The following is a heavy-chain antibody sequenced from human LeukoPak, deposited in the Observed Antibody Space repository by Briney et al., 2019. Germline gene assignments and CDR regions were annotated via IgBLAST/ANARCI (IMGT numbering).Heavy chain of an antibody. CDR1: GFTFDDYA. J-gene: IGHJ4*02. D-gene: IGHD2-21*01. V-gene: IGHV3-21*01. CDR3: ASGAYSAGY. CDR2: ISSTSSYT. Sequence: PGGSLRLSCAASGFTFDDYAMHRVRQAPGRGLEWVSSISSTSSYTYYADSVKGRFTVSRDNAKNSLYLQMNSLRAEDTAVYYCASGAYSAGYWGQGTLVTVSS.